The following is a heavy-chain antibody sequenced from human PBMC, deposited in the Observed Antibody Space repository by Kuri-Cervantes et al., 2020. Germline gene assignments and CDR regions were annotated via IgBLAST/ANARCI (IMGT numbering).Heavy chain of an antibody. J-gene: IGHJ4*02. CDR1: GYTYTSYG. CDR2: MNPNSGNT. Sequence: ASVKVSCKAYGYTYTSYGISWVRQATGQGLEWMGWMNPNSGNTGYAQKFQGRVTMTRNTSISTAYMELSSLRSEDTAVYYCAKDLMMGFYGGGGNCYNGYWGQGTLVTVSS. CDR3: AKDLMMGFYGGGGNCYNGY. V-gene: IGHV1-8*02. D-gene: IGHD2-15*01.